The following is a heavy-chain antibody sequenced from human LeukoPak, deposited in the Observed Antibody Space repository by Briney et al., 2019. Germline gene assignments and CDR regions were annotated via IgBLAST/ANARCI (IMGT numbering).Heavy chain of an antibody. D-gene: IGHD2-2*01. Sequence: GGSLRLSCAASGFTFSSYAMSWVRQGPGKGLEWVSTISGSGSSTDYADSVKGRFTISRDNSKNTLYLQMNSLRAEDTAIYYCAKVREGVVVVPAAPVDFWGQGTLVTVPS. CDR2: ISGSGSST. CDR3: AKVREGVVVVPAAPVDF. V-gene: IGHV3-23*01. J-gene: IGHJ4*02. CDR1: GFTFSSYA.